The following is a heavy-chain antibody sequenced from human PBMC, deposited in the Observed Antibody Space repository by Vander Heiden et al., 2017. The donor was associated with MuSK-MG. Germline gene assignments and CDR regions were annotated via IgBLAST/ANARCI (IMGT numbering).Heavy chain of an antibody. D-gene: IGHD3-22*01. V-gene: IGHV3-7*01. CDR3: AREQVTDYYDKRGYYPDY. J-gene: IGHJ4*02. Sequence: EVQLVESGGGLVQPGGSLRLSCAASGFSFSSYWMSWVRQAPGKGLEWVANIKEDGSEKYYVDSVKGRVTISRDKAKNSLYLQMNSLRAEETAVYYCAREQVTDYYDKRGYYPDYCGQGTLVTVSS. CDR1: GFSFSSYW. CDR2: IKEDGSEK.